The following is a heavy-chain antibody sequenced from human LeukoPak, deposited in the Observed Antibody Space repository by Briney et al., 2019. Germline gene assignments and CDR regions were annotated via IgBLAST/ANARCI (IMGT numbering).Heavy chain of an antibody. V-gene: IGHV3-48*02. CDR1: GFTFRTSA. CDR2: ISSRSESK. J-gene: IGHJ4*02. D-gene: IGHD6-19*01. CDR3: ARGPIAVAGGKFDY. Sequence: PGGSLRLSCAASGFTFRTSAMNWVRQAPGKGLQWVAYISSRSESKYYAASVKGRFTISRDNARNSLYLQMNSLRDDDTAVYYCARGPIAVAGGKFDYWGQGTLVTVSS.